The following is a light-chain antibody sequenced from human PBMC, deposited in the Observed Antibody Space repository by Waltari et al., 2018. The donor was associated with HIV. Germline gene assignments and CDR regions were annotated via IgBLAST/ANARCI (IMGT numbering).Light chain of an antibody. Sequence: EIVLTQSPATLPLSPGERATLSCRASQSVSSYLAWYQQKPGQAPRLLIYDASNRATGIPARFSGSGPGTDFTLTISSLEPEDFAVYYCQQRSNWPPTFGQGTKVEIK. CDR2: DAS. CDR3: QQRSNWPPT. CDR1: QSVSSY. J-gene: IGKJ1*01. V-gene: IGKV3D-11*02.